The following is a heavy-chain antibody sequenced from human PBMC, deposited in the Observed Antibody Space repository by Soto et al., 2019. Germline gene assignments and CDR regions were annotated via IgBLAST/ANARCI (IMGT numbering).Heavy chain of an antibody. Sequence: GGSLRLSCAASGFTFSSYWMSWVRQAPGKGLEWVANIKQDGSEKYYVDSVKGRFTISRDNAKNSLYLQMNSLRAEDTAVYYCARDYCSSTSCYDYWGQGTLVTVSS. CDR2: IKQDGSEK. J-gene: IGHJ4*02. D-gene: IGHD2-2*01. CDR3: ARDYCSSTSCYDY. V-gene: IGHV3-7*01. CDR1: GFTFSSYW.